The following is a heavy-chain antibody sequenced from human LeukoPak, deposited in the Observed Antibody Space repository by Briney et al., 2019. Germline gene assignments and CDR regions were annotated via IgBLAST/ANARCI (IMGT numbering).Heavy chain of an antibody. V-gene: IGHV4-34*01. CDR2: INHSGST. CDR3: ARGSRVAWFGELSGYYFDY. D-gene: IGHD3-10*01. CDR1: GGSFSGYY. J-gene: IGHJ4*02. Sequence: SETLSLTCAVYGGSFSGYYWSWIRQPPGKGLEWIGEINHSGSTNYNPSLKSRVTISVDTSENQFSLKLSSVTAADTAVYYCARGSRVAWFGELSGYYFDYWGQGTLITVSS.